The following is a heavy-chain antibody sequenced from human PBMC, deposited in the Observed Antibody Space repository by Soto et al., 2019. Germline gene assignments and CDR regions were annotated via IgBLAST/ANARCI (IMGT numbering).Heavy chain of an antibody. J-gene: IGHJ4*02. CDR3: ASGLFYHFEY. CDR2: ISDDGSHK. CDR1: GFTFSSYA. Sequence: QVHLVESGGGVVQPGRSLRLSCAASGFTFSSYAMHWVRQAPGKGLEWVAVISDDGSHKYYADSLKGRFTISRDNSKNTLYLQMNSLRAEDTAVYYCASGLFYHFEYWGQGTMVTVSS. V-gene: IGHV3-30-3*01.